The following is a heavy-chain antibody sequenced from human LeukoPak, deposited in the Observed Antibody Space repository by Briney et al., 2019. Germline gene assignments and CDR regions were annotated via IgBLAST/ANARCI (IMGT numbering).Heavy chain of an antibody. J-gene: IGHJ5*02. CDR1: GYTFTGYY. V-gene: IGHV1-2*02. CDR2: INPNSGGT. D-gene: IGHD2-15*01. CDR3: ARVDLGYCSGGSCYGQYNWFDP. Sequence: ASVKVSCKASGYTFTGYYMHWVRQAPGQGLEWMGWINPNSGGTNYAQKFQGRVTMTRDTSVSTAYMELSRLRSDDTAVYYCARVDLGYCSGGSCYGQYNWFDPWGQVTLVTVSS.